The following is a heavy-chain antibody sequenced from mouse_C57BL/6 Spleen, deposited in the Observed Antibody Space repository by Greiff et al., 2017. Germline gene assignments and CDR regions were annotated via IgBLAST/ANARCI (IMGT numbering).Heavy chain of an antibody. Sequence: QVQLQQPGAELVKPGASVKMSCKASGYTFTSYWITWVKQRPGQGLEWIGDIYPGSGSTKYNEKFKSKATLTVDTSSSTAYMQLSSLTSEASAVYYCTRRYYGCCPWFGCWGHGPLVTVST. CDR2: IYPGSGST. J-gene: IGHJ3*01. D-gene: IGHD1-1*01. CDR1: GYTFTSYW. V-gene: IGHV1-55*01. CDR3: TRRYYGCCPWFGC.